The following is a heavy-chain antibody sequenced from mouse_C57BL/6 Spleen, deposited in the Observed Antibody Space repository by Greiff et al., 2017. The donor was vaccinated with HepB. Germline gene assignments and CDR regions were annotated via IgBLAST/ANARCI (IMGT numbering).Heavy chain of an antibody. J-gene: IGHJ3*01. CDR3: TSRWLLPFAY. Sequence: VQLQQSGAELVRPGASVKLSCTASGFNIKDDYMHWVKQRPEQGLEWIGWIDPENGDTEYASKFQGKATITADTSSNTAYLQLSSLTSEDTAVYYCTSRWLLPFAYWGQGTLVTVSA. CDR2: IDPENGDT. V-gene: IGHV14-4*01. CDR1: GFNIKDDY. D-gene: IGHD2-3*01.